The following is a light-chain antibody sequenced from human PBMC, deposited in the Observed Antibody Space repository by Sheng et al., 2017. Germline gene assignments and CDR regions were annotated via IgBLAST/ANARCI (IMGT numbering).Light chain of an antibody. J-gene: IGLJ2*01. V-gene: IGLV3-21*02. CDR1: EIGGES. Sequence: SNVLTQTPSVSVAPGQTAKITCGAKEIGGESVQWYQQKPGQAPVFVVHDDSDRPSGIPDRFSASKSGDTATLTISRVEVGDEADYYCQVGDTNRDNLGVVFGGGTRLTVL. CDR2: DDS. CDR3: QVGDTNRDNLGVV.